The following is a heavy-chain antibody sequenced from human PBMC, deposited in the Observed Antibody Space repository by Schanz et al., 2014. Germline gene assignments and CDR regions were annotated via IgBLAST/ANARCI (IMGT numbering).Heavy chain of an antibody. J-gene: IGHJ6*02. V-gene: IGHV3-33*06. CDR1: GFTFSSYG. CDR2: VCYDGSKK. D-gene: IGHD1-26*01. CDR3: VKDLQRELLRDDHYYGMDV. Sequence: LVESGGGVVQPGRSLRLSCAASGFTFSSYGMHWVRQVPGKGLEWVAVVCYDGSKKYYADSVKGRFTTSRDNSKNTMYRQMTSMRAEDTAVYYCVKDLQRELLRDDHYYGMDVWGQGTTVTVSS.